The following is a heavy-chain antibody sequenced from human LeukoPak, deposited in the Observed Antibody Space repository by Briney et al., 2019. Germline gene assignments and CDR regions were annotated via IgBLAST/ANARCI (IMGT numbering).Heavy chain of an antibody. Sequence: MSSETLSLTCTVSGGSISSYYWSWIRQPPGKGLEWIGYIYYSGSTNYNPSLKSRVTISVDTSKNQFSLKLSSVTAADTTVYYCARAIIYGDQGLYYFDYWGQGTLVTVSS. J-gene: IGHJ4*02. D-gene: IGHD4-17*01. V-gene: IGHV4-59*01. CDR1: GGSISSYY. CDR2: IYYSGST. CDR3: ARAIIYGDQGLYYFDY.